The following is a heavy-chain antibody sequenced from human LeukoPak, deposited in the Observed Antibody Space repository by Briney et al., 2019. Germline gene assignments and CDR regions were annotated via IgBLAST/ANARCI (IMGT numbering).Heavy chain of an antibody. V-gene: IGHV4-34*01. CDR3: ARDHPTRIAAAGRSFDY. D-gene: IGHD6-13*01. CDR1: GGSFSGYY. J-gene: IGHJ4*02. CDR2: INHSGST. Sequence: PSETLSLTCAVYGGSFSGYYWSWIRQPPGKGLEWIGEINHSGSTNYNPSLKSRVTISVDTSKNRFSLKLSSVTAADTAVYYCARDHPTRIAAAGRSFDYWGQGTLVTVSS.